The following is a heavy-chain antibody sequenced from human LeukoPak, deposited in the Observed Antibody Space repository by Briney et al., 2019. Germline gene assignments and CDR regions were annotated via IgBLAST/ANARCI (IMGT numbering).Heavy chain of an antibody. D-gene: IGHD6-19*01. CDR2: INPNSGGT. CDR1: GYTFTGYY. Sequence: GASVKVSCKASGYTFTGYYMHWVRQAPGQGLEWMGWINPNSGGTNYAQKFQGRVTMTRDTSISTAYMELSRLRSDDTAVYYCARDPVAFYSSGPHGDIWGQGTMVTVSS. J-gene: IGHJ3*02. V-gene: IGHV1-2*02. CDR3: ARDPVAFYSSGPHGDI.